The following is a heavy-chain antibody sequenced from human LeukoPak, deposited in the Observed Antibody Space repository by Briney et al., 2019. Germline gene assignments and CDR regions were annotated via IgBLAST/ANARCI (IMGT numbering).Heavy chain of an antibody. CDR3: AGTNYWYFDL. CDR2: IYTSGST. D-gene: IGHD1-1*01. V-gene: IGHV4-4*09. J-gene: IGHJ2*01. CDR1: GGSISSYY. Sequence: SETLSLTCTVSGGSISSYYWSWIRQPPGKGLVWIGYIYTSGSTNYNPSLKSRVTISVDTSKNQFSLKLSSVTAADTAVYYCAGTNYWYFDLWGRGTLVTVSS.